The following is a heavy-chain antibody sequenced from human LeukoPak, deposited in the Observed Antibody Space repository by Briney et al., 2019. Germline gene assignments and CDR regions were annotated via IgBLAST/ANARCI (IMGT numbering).Heavy chain of an antibody. CDR3: AKDRCSNGIGCYYYYMDV. CDR2: IQYDGSNE. V-gene: IGHV3-30*02. Sequence: GGSLRLSCAASGFTFSSYGMHWVRQAPEKGLEWVAYIQYDGSNEQYADSVKGRFSISRDSSKNILYLQMDSLRAEDTAVYYCAKDRCSNGIGCYYYYMDVWGKGTTVTISS. D-gene: IGHD2-8*01. CDR1: GFTFSSYG. J-gene: IGHJ6*03.